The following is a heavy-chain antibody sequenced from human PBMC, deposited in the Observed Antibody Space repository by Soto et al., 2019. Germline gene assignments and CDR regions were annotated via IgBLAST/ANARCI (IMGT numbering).Heavy chain of an antibody. V-gene: IGHV1-46*01. Sequence: ASVKVSCKASGFTFSNYFIHWVRQAPGQGLEWMGNIYPSGGSAHYAQKFHGRVTMTRDTSTSTIYMDLSSLRSEDTAVYYCARGGPEMATIGSFDFWGQGALVTV. CDR2: IYPSGGSA. D-gene: IGHD5-12*01. J-gene: IGHJ4*02. CDR1: GFTFSNYF. CDR3: ARGGPEMATIGSFDF.